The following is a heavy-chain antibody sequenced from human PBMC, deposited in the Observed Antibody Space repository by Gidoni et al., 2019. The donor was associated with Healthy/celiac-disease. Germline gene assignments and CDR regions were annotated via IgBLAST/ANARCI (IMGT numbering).Heavy chain of an antibody. Sequence: EVQLVESGGGVVQHGRSLRLSCAASGFTFDDYAMHWVRQAPGQGLEWVSGISWNSGSIGYADSVKGRFTISRDNAKNSLYLQMNSLRAEDTALYYCAKDRSSRFLEWLSDLDYWGQGTLVTVSS. CDR3: AKDRSSRFLEWLSDLDY. J-gene: IGHJ4*02. V-gene: IGHV3-9*01. D-gene: IGHD3-3*01. CDR1: GFTFDDYA. CDR2: ISWNSGSI.